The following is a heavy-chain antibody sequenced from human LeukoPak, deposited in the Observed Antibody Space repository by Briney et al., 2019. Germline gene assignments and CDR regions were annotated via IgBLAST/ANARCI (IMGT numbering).Heavy chain of an antibody. Sequence: SGGSLRLSCAASGFTFDDYAMHWVRQAPGKGLEWVSGISWNSGSIGYADSVKGRFTISRDNAKNSLYLQMNSLRAEDTALYYCAKDKGRLPQSCRYWGQGTLVTVSS. D-gene: IGHD2-15*01. J-gene: IGHJ4*02. CDR1: GFTFDDYA. V-gene: IGHV3-9*01. CDR2: ISWNSGSI. CDR3: AKDKGRLPQSCRY.